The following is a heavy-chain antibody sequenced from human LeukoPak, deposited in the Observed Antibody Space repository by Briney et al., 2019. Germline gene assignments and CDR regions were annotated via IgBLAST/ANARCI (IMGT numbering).Heavy chain of an antibody. J-gene: IGHJ4*02. V-gene: IGHV3-11*01. Sequence: GGSLRLSCAASGFTFSDYYMSWVRQAPGKGLEWVSYISSSGSTIYYADSVKGRFTISRDNAKNSLYLQMNSLRAEDTAVYYCARDEYYYGSGTPGGYDYWGQGTLVTVSS. D-gene: IGHD3-10*01. CDR1: GFTFSDYY. CDR3: ARDEYYYGSGTPGGYDY. CDR2: ISSSGSTI.